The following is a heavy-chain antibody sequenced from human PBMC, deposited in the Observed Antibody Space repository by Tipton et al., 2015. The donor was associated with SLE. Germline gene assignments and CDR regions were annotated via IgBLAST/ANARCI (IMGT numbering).Heavy chain of an antibody. CDR3: ARARQQLDAFDI. V-gene: IGHV4-38-2*01. D-gene: IGHD6-13*01. J-gene: IGHJ3*02. Sequence: TLSLTCAVSGYSISSGYYWGWIRQPPGKGLEWIGYIYYSGSTYYNPSLKSRVTISVDTSKNQFSLKLSSVTAADTAVYYCARARQQLDAFDIWGQGTMVTVSS. CDR2: IYYSGST. CDR1: GYSISSGYY.